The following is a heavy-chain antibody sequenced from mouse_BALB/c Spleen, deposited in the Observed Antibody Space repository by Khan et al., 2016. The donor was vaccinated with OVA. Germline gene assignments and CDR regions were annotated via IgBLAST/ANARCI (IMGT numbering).Heavy chain of an antibody. CDR3: TRHGYVAWFTY. J-gene: IGHJ3*01. D-gene: IGHD2-2*01. V-gene: IGHV1S135*01. CDR1: GSSFTSYY. Sequence: VQLKQSGPELMKPGASVKISCKASGSSFTSYYLHWVMQSHGESLEWIGYVDPFSGGTTYNQKFKGKATLTVDKSSSTAYMHLSNLTSEDSAVYYCTRHGYVAWFTYWGQGTLVTVSA. CDR2: VDPFSGGT.